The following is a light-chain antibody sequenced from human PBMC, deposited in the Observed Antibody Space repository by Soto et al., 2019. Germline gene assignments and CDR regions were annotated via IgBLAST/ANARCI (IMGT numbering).Light chain of an antibody. CDR2: ENN. Sequence: QSVLKQPPSVSEAPGQRVTISCTGSSSNIGAGYEAHWYQQVPATAPKLLIYENNNRPSGVPDRFSGSKSGTSASLAITGLQAEDEAEYYCQSYDSSLSGYVFGTGTQLTVL. CDR1: SSNIGAGYE. CDR3: QSYDSSLSGYV. V-gene: IGLV1-40*01. J-gene: IGLJ1*01.